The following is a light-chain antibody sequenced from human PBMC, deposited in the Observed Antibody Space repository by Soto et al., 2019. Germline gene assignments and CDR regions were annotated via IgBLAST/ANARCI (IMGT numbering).Light chain of an antibody. CDR2: AAS. J-gene: IGKJ1*01. CDR1: QRVSSH. CDR3: HQYNNWPWT. Sequence: ETVITQSPVTLSLSPGDTATLSFMASQRVSSHLAWYQQKPGQAPRLLIYAASTRATGIPVRFSGSGSETEFTLTIRSLQSEDSALYYCHQYNNWPWTFGQGTKVDI. V-gene: IGKV3-15*01.